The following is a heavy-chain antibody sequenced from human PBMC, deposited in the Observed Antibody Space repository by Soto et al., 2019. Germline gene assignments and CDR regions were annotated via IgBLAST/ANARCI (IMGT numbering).Heavy chain of an antibody. CDR1: GFTFSSYG. Sequence: GGSLRLSCAASGFTFSSYGMHWVRQAPGKGLEWVAVISYDGSNKYYVDSVKGRFTISRDNSKNTLYLQMNSLRAEDTAVYYCAKKGQYGYYFDYWGQGTLVTVSS. CDR3: AKKGQYGYYFDY. D-gene: IGHD4-17*01. J-gene: IGHJ4*02. V-gene: IGHV3-30*18. CDR2: ISYDGSNK.